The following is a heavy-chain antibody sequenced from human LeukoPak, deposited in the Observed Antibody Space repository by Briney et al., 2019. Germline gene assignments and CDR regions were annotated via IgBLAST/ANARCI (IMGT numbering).Heavy chain of an antibody. J-gene: IGHJ5*02. CDR2: IYYSGST. CDR3: ARDLRGGDNWFDP. Sequence: SETLSLTCTVAGGSISSYYWSWIRQPPGMGLEWIGYIYYSGSTNYNPSLKSRVTISVDTSKNQFSLKLSSVTAADTAVYYCARDLRGGDNWFDPWGQGTLVTVSS. V-gene: IGHV4-59*01. D-gene: IGHD3-16*01. CDR1: GGSISSYY.